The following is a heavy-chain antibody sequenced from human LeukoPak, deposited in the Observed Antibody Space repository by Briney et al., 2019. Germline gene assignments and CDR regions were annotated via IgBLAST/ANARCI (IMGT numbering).Heavy chain of an antibody. V-gene: IGHV3-11*01. J-gene: IGHJ3*02. D-gene: IGHD4-23*01. CDR2: ISSSGSTL. Sequence: GGSLRLSCAASGFTFSDYYMSWIRQAPGKGLECVSYISSSGSTLYYAESVKGRFTISRDNAKNSLYLQMNTLRAEDTAVYYCARTRYTVDDALDIWGQGTMVTVSS. CDR3: ARTRYTVDDALDI. CDR1: GFTFSDYY.